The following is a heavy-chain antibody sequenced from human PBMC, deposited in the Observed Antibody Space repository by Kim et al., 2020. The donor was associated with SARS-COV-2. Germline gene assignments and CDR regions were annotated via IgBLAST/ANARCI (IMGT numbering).Heavy chain of an antibody. CDR2: ISWNSGSI. D-gene: IGHD6-13*01. V-gene: IGHV3-9*01. CDR1: GFTFDDYA. Sequence: GGSLTLSCAASGFTFDDYAMHWVRQAPGKGLEWVSGISWNSGSIGYADSVKGRFTISRDNAKNSLYLQMNSLRAEDTALYYCAKVRIAAAGTGPFDYWGQGTLVTVSS. J-gene: IGHJ4*02. CDR3: AKVRIAAAGTGPFDY.